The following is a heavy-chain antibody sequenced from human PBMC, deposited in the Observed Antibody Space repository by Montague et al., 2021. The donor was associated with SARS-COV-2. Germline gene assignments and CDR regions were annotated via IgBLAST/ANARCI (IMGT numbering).Heavy chain of an antibody. D-gene: IGHD3-22*01. CDR2: IYYSGST. Sequence: SETLSLTCTVSGGSISSYYWSWIRQPPGKGLEWIGYIYYSGSTNYNPSLKSRVTISVDTSKNQFSLKLSSVTAADTAVYYCARETGDSSDSPVVDYWGQGTLVTVSS. CDR1: GGSISSYY. J-gene: IGHJ4*02. V-gene: IGHV4-59*01. CDR3: ARETGDSSDSPVVDY.